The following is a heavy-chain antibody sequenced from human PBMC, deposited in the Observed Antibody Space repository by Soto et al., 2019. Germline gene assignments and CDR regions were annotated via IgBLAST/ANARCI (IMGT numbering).Heavy chain of an antibody. D-gene: IGHD3-16*01. Sequence: LRLSCAASGFTFSSYGMHWVRQAPGKGLEWVAVISYDGSNKYYADSVKGRFTISRDNSKNTLYLQMNSLRAEDTAVYYCAKDGPGVWGPTHWGQGTLVTVSS. J-gene: IGHJ4*02. CDR2: ISYDGSNK. V-gene: IGHV3-30*18. CDR1: GFTFSSYG. CDR3: AKDGPGVWGPTH.